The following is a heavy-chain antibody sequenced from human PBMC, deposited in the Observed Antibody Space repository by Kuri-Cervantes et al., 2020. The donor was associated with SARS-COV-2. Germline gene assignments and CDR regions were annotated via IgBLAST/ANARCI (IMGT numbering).Heavy chain of an antibody. Sequence: GGSLRLSCAASGFTFSSYWMHWVRQAPGKGLVWVSRINSDGSSTSYADSVKGRFTISRDNAKNSLYLQMNSLRDEDTAVYYCARDWRPGLYGYYYYGMDVWGQGTTVTVSS. V-gene: IGHV3-74*01. D-gene: IGHD3-3*01. CDR2: INSDGSST. CDR3: ARDWRPGLYGYYYYGMDV. J-gene: IGHJ6*02. CDR1: GFTFSSYW.